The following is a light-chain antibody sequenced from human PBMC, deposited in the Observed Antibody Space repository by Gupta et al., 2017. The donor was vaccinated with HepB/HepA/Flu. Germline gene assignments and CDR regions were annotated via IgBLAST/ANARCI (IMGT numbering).Light chain of an antibody. J-gene: IGKJ1*01. Sequence: DIQMTQSPSTLSASVGDRVTIPCRASQSISSWLAWYQQKPGKAPKLLIYKASSLESGVPSRFSGSGSGTEFTLTISSLKPDDFATYYCQQYKSEPLTFGQGTKVEIK. CDR2: KAS. CDR3: QQYKSEPLT. CDR1: QSISSW. V-gene: IGKV1-5*03.